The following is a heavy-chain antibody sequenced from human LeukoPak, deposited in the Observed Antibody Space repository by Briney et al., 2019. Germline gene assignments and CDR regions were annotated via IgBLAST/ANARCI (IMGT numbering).Heavy chain of an antibody. CDR1: GGSISSSKW. J-gene: IGHJ4*02. CDR3: ARDRRLRYSGYDY. Sequence: ASGTLSLTCAVSGGSISSSKWWRWVRQPPGQGLEWIGEIYHSGTTNYKPSLKRRVTISVDKSKNQVSLKLSSVTAADTAVYYCARDRRLRYSGYDYWGQGTLVTVSS. CDR2: IYHSGTT. V-gene: IGHV4-4*02. D-gene: IGHD5-12*01.